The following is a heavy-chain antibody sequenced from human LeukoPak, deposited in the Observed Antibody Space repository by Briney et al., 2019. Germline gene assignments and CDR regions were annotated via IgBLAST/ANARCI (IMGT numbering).Heavy chain of an antibody. V-gene: IGHV3-53*01. CDR2: IYSGGTT. Sequence: GGSLRLSCAASGFTVSSNYMGWVRQAPGKGLEWVSVIYSGGTTYYADSVKGRFTFSRDNSKNTLYLQMNSLRAEDTAMYYCARGAYCSSTSCYFTWGQGTLVTVSS. CDR3: ARGAYCSSTSCYFT. D-gene: IGHD2-2*01. CDR1: GFTVSSNY. J-gene: IGHJ5*02.